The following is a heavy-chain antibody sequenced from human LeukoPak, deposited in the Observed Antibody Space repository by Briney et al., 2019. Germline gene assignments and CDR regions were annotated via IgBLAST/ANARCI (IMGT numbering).Heavy chain of an antibody. V-gene: IGHV3-23*01. CDR3: AKGGYCSGGSCYSDWFDP. CDR1: GFAFSSYA. Sequence: PGGSLRLSCAASGFAFSSYAMSWVRQASGKGLEWVSSMSGSGHSTYYADSVKGRFTISRDNSKNTLYLQMNSLRAEDTAVYYCAKGGYCSGGSCYSDWFDPWGQGTLVTVSS. D-gene: IGHD2-15*01. J-gene: IGHJ5*02. CDR2: MSGSGHST.